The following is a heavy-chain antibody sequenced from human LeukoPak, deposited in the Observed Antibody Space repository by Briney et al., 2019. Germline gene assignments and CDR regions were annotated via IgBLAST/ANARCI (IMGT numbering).Heavy chain of an antibody. CDR1: GDSISNYY. CDR3: ARERGSSWSLDY. Sequence: SETLSLTCTVSGDSISNYYWNWIRQPAGKGLEWIGRIYTSGSTNYNPSLKSRVTMSVDTSKNQCSLKLNSVTAADTAVYYCARERGSSWSLDYWGQGTLVTVSS. CDR2: IYTSGST. D-gene: IGHD6-13*01. J-gene: IGHJ4*02. V-gene: IGHV4-4*07.